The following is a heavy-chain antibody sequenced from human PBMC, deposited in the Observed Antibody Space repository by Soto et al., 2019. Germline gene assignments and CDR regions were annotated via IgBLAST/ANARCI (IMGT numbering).Heavy chain of an antibody. CDR2: IIHIFGTA. CDR1: GGTFSSYA. J-gene: IGHJ4*02. V-gene: IGHV1-69*01. Sequence: QVQLVQSGAGVKKPGSSVKFSCKGSGGTFSSYAISWVRQAPGQGLEWMGGIIHIFGTANYAQKFQGRFTITADESTSTAYMELSSLSSENTDVYYSARGYYDSSGYLIDYWGQGTLVTVSS. D-gene: IGHD3-22*01. CDR3: ARGYYDSSGYLIDY.